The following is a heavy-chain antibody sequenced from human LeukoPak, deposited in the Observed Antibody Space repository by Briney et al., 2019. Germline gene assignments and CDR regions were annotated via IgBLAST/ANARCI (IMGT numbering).Heavy chain of an antibody. D-gene: IGHD3-22*01. Sequence: QPGGSLRLSCAASGFTFSSYAMHWVRQAPGKGLEWVAVISYDGSNKYYADSVKGRFSISRDNSKNTLYLQMNSLRPEDTAIYYCARSYYDSTGYYLAEYFQHWGQGTLVTVSS. V-gene: IGHV3-30-3*01. CDR1: GFTFSSYA. J-gene: IGHJ1*01. CDR2: ISYDGSNK. CDR3: ARSYYDSTGYYLAEYFQH.